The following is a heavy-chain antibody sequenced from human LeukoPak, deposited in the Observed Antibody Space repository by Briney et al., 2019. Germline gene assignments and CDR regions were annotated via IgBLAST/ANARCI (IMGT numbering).Heavy chain of an antibody. Sequence: PGGSLRLSCSVSGSTFSSSAMHWVRQAPGKGLKFVSAISSSGGSTYYADSVKGRFTISRDNSKNTLYLQMSSLRAEDTAVYYCVKGGEYSKSGFDIWGQGTMVTVSS. CDR2: ISSSGGST. D-gene: IGHD6-13*01. CDR1: GSTFSSSA. V-gene: IGHV3-64D*06. CDR3: VKGGEYSKSGFDI. J-gene: IGHJ3*02.